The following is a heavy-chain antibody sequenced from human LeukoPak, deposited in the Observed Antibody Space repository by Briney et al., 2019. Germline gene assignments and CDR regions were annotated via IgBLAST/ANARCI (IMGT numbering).Heavy chain of an antibody. J-gene: IGHJ4*02. V-gene: IGHV3-66*01. Sequence: GSLRLSCAAAGFTVSSNYMSWVRQAPGKGLEWVSVIYSGGSTYYADSVKGRFTISRDNSKNTLYLQMNSLRAEDTAVYYCARDPYSGYDLLRGGEWGQGTLVTVSS. D-gene: IGHD5-12*01. CDR1: GFTVSSNY. CDR3: ARDPYSGYDLLRGGE. CDR2: IYSGGST.